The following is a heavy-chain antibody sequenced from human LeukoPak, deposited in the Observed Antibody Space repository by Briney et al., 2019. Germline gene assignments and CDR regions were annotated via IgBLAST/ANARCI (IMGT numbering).Heavy chain of an antibody. CDR1: GFTFSSYA. V-gene: IGHV3-64D*06. Sequence: PGGSLRLSCSASGFTFSSYAIQWVRQAPGKGLEYVSAISSNGGSIYYADSVKGRFTISRDNSKNTLCLQMSSLRAEDTAVYYCVPPPNELALHSWGQGTLVTVSS. CDR3: VPPPNELALHS. CDR2: ISSNGGSI. J-gene: IGHJ4*02. D-gene: IGHD1-1*01.